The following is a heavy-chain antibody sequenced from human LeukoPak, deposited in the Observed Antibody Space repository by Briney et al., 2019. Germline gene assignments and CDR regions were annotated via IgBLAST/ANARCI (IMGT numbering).Heavy chain of an antibody. CDR2: IYTSGST. J-gene: IGHJ4*02. Sequence: PSETLSLTCTVSGDSITSGIYYWTWIRQPAGKGLEWVGRIYTSGSTDYNASLKSRVTISMDTSKNQFSLKLNSVTAADTAVYYCTRSRERYCSHGACYIDLQARWGQGAPVTVSS. D-gene: IGHD2-8*01. V-gene: IGHV4-61*02. CDR3: TRSRERYCSHGACYIDLQAR. CDR1: GDSITSGIYY.